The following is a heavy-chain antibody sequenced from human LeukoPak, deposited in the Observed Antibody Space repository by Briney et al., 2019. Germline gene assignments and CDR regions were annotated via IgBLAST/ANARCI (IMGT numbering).Heavy chain of an antibody. J-gene: IGHJ6*02. CDR1: GGSISSYY. V-gene: IGHV4-59*08. D-gene: IGHD4-11*01. Sequence: PSETQSLTCTVSGGSISSYYWSWIRQPPGKGLEWIGYIYYSGSTNYNPSLKSRVTISVDTSKNQFSLKLSSVTAADTAVYYCARSYSYYYYYYGMDVWGQGTTFTVSS. CDR3: ARSYSYYYYYYGMDV. CDR2: IYYSGST.